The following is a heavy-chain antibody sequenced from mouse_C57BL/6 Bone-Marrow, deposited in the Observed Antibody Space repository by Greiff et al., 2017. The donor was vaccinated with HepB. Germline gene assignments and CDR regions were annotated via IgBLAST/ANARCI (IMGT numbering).Heavy chain of an antibody. V-gene: IGHV5-12*01. CDR1: GFTFSDYY. Sequence: EVQGVESGGGLVQPGGSLKLSCAASGFTFSDYYMYWVRQTPEKRLEWVAYISNGGGSTYYPDTVKGRFTISRDNAKNTLYLQMSRLKSEDTAMYYCARRGDYDLFAYWGQGTLVTVSA. CDR3: ARRGDYDLFAY. D-gene: IGHD1-1*01. CDR2: ISNGGGST. J-gene: IGHJ3*01.